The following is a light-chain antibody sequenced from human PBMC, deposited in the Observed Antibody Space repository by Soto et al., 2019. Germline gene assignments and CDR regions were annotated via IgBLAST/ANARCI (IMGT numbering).Light chain of an antibody. CDR2: GAS. Sequence: EIVLTQSPNTLSLSPGERATLSCRASQSVSSGYLVWYQQKPGQAPRLPIYGASNRATGIPDRFSGSGSGTDFTLTISRLEPEDFAVYYCQHYGNSPPSVTFGPGTKVDIK. J-gene: IGKJ3*01. V-gene: IGKV3-20*01. CDR1: QSVSSGY. CDR3: QHYGNSPPSVT.